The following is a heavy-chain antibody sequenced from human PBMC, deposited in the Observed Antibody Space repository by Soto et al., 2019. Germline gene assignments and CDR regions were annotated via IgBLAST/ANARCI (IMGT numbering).Heavy chain of an antibody. CDR2: FSAGGRA. D-gene: IGHD4-17*01. Sequence: EVQLLESGGALVRPGGSLRLSCAASGFSFNNYALSWVRQAPGKGLEWVSTFSAGGRAYYSASVQGRFTIARDSSQDTVGLQISDLRPEYTAVYYCAKESLPEHYGDTLFDYWGQGTRVTVSS. V-gene: IGHV3-23*01. J-gene: IGHJ4*02. CDR3: AKESLPEHYGDTLFDY. CDR1: GFSFNNYA.